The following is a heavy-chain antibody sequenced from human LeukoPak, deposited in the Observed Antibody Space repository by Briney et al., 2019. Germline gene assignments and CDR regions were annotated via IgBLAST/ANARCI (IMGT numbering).Heavy chain of an antibody. D-gene: IGHD2-8*01. CDR2: ISAYNGNT. CDR1: GYTFTSYG. V-gene: IGHV1-18*01. CDR3: ARAGYCTNGVCESYAFDI. Sequence: GASVKVSCTASGYTFTSYGISWVRQAPGQGLEWMGWISAYNGNTNYAQKLQGRVTMTTDTSTSTAYMELRSLRSDDTAVYYCARAGYCTNGVCESYAFDIWGQGTMVTVSS. J-gene: IGHJ3*02.